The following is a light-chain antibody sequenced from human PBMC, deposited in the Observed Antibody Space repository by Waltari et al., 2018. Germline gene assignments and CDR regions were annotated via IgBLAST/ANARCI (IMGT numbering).Light chain of an antibody. Sequence: DIQMTQSPSSLSASVGDRVTITCRASQSISSYLNWYQQKPGKAPKLLICAASSLQSGVPSRFSGSGSGTDFTLTISSLQPEDFATYYCQQSYSTPRGFTFGPGTKVDIK. CDR1: QSISSY. CDR2: AAS. V-gene: IGKV1-39*01. CDR3: QQSYSTPRGFT. J-gene: IGKJ3*01.